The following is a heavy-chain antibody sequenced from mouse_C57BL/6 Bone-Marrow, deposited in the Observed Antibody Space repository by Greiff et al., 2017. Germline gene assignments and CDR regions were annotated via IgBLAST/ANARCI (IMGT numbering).Heavy chain of an antibody. CDR3: ARHDGRGFDV. Sequence: QVQLKQPGAELVKPGASVKLSCKASGYTFTSYWMQWVKQRPGQGLEWIGEIDPSDSFPNYNQQFKGKATLTVDTSSRTAYMQLSSLTSEDSAVYYGARHDGRGFDVGGTGTTGIVSS. D-gene: IGHD1-1*01. CDR2: IDPSDSFP. V-gene: IGHV1-50*01. CDR1: GYTFTSYW. J-gene: IGHJ1*03.